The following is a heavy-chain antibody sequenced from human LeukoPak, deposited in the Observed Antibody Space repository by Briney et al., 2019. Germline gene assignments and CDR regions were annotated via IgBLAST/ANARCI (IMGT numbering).Heavy chain of an antibody. CDR2: IYYSGSA. J-gene: IGHJ4*02. Sequence: PSETLSLTCTVSDDSINNYYWSWIRQPPGKGLEWIGFIYYSGSANYNPSLKSRVTILVGTSKNQFSLKLSSVTAADTAVYYCARHPDYDISTGGLYGFDYWGQGTLVTVSS. CDR1: DDSINNYY. D-gene: IGHD3-9*01. CDR3: ARHPDYDISTGGLYGFDY. V-gene: IGHV4-59*08.